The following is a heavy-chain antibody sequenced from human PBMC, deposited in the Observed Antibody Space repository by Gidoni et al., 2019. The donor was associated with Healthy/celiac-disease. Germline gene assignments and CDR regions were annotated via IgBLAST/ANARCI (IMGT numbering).Heavy chain of an antibody. CDR3: ARDHPTVATY. J-gene: IGHJ4*02. CDR1: GFTLRSYG. V-gene: IGHV3-21*01. CDR2: ISRSSTYI. D-gene: IGHD4-17*01. Sequence: EVQLVESGGGLVTPGGALRRSVAASGFTLRSYGMNWFRQAPGTGLEWVSSISRSSTYIYYADSVKVRFTISIDNAKNSLYLQMNSLRAEDTAVYYCARDHPTVATYWGQGTLVTVSS.